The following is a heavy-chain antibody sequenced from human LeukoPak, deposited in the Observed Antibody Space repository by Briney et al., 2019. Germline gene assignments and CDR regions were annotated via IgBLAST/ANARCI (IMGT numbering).Heavy chain of an antibody. CDR3: ARHEEIMAAAVYNWFDP. Sequence: NPSETLSLTCTVSGGSISSYYWSWIRQPPGKGLEWIGYIYHSGSTYYNPSLKSRVTISVDRSKNQFSLKLSSVTAADTAVYYCARHEEIMAAAVYNWFDPWGQGTLVTVSS. J-gene: IGHJ5*02. D-gene: IGHD6-13*01. V-gene: IGHV4-59*04. CDR1: GGSISSYY. CDR2: IYHSGST.